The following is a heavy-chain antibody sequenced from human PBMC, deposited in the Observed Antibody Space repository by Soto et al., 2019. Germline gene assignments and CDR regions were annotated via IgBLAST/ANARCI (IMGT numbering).Heavy chain of an antibody. CDR2: IYYSGT. CDR1: GGSISSDDYF. Sequence: QVQLQESGPGLVKPSQTLSLTCTVSGGSISSDDYFWTWIRQSPGKGLEWIGFIYYSGTYYNPSLKSRAAISGDTSKNKFSMKLSSVTAADTAMYYCARDLAYCASGSCYARWGSWGQGTLVTVSS. D-gene: IGHD2-15*01. J-gene: IGHJ4*02. CDR3: ARDLAYCASGSCYARWGS. V-gene: IGHV4-30-4*01.